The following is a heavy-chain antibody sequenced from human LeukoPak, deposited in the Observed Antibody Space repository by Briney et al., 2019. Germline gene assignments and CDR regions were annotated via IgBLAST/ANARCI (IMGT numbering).Heavy chain of an antibody. CDR1: GYTFGSYG. J-gene: IGHJ4*02. CDR2: ISAYSGNT. D-gene: IGHD6-19*01. Sequence: ASVKVSCKASGYTFGSYGFSWVRQAPGQGLEWMGWISAYSGNTNYAQKLQGRVTMTTDTSTSTAYMELRSLRSDDTAVYYCARVAVAGLRFDYWGQGTLVTVSS. V-gene: IGHV1-18*04. CDR3: ARVAVAGLRFDY.